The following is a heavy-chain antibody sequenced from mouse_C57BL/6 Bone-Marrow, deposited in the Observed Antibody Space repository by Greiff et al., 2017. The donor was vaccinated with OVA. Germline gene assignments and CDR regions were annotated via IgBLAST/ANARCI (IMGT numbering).Heavy chain of an antibody. V-gene: IGHV1-26*01. CDR1: GYTFTDYY. D-gene: IGHD1-1*01. Sequence: EVQLQQSGPELVKPGASVKISCKASGYTFTDYYMNWVKQSHGKSLEWIGDINPNNGGTSYNQKFKGKATLTVDKSSSTAYMELRSLTSEDSAVYYGARYPSITTVVATPYFDYWGQGTTLTVSS. CDR3: ARYPSITTVVATPYFDY. CDR2: INPNNGGT. J-gene: IGHJ2*01.